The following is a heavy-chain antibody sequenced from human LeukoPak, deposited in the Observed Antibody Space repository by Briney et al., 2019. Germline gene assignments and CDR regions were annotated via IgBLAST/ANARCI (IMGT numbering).Heavy chain of an antibody. CDR2: IKLDGSEK. CDR1: GFTFSDYC. Sequence: GGSLRLSCAASGFTFSDYCMNWVRQAPGKGLEWVANIKLDGSEKYYVDSVKGRFTISRDNAKNSLYLQMNSLRVEDTAVYYCACYVCWWSVLGYWGQGALVTVSS. CDR3: ACYVCWWSVLGY. J-gene: IGHJ4*02. V-gene: IGHV3-7*01. D-gene: IGHD2-8*02.